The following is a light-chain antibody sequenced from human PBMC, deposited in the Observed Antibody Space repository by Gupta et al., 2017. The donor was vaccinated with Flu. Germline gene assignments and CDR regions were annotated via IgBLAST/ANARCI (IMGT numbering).Light chain of an antibody. J-gene: IGLJ3*02. V-gene: IGLV2-23*01. CDR2: EGT. CDR1: SSDVGGHNP. Sequence: QSALPQPAPASGSPGHSITISCTGTSSDVGGHNPVSWYQQDPDKGPKLMIFEGTKRPSGVSNRFSGSKSGNTASLTISGLQAEDEANYYCCSYAGSSTLVFGGGTKLTVL. CDR3: CSYAGSSTLV.